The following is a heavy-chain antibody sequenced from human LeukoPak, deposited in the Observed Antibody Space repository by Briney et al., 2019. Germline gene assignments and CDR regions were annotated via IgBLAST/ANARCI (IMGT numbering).Heavy chain of an antibody. Sequence: PGGSLRLSCVASGFTVSSNYMSWVRQAPGKGLEWVSVVYGGGNTYYADSVKGRFTVSRDNSRNTLYLQMNSLIAEDTAVYYCARDQGSSSWSWGGMDVWGQGTTVTVSS. CDR2: VYGGGNT. CDR1: GFTVSSNY. D-gene: IGHD6-13*01. V-gene: IGHV3-66*01. CDR3: ARDQGSSSWSWGGMDV. J-gene: IGHJ6*02.